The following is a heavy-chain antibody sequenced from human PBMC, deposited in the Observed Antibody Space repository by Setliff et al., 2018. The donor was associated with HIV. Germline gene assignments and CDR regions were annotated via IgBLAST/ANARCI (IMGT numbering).Heavy chain of an antibody. J-gene: IGHJ6*03. CDR3: ARQPVAGAGYYYYMDV. V-gene: IGHV4-38-2*01. D-gene: IGHD3-9*01. CDR1: GYSISTGYY. Sequence: PSETLSLTCAVSGYSISTGYYCGWVRQPPGKGLEWIGGIYHRGNTYYNPSLKSRVTISVDTSKNQFSLKLSSVTAADTAVYYCARQPVAGAGYYYYMDVWGKGTTVTVSS. CDR2: IYHRGNT.